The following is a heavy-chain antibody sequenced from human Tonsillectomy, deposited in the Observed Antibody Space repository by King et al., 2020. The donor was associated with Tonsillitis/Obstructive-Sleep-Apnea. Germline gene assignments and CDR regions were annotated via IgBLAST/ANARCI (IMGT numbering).Heavy chain of an antibody. CDR1: GGSFSGYY. V-gene: IGHV4-34*01. Sequence: VQLQQWGAGLLKPSETLSLTCAVYGGSFSGYYRSWIRQPPGKGLEWIGEINHSGSTNYNPSLKSRVTISVDTSKNQFSLKLSSVTAADTAVYYCARGPNYSSSWYNYWGQGTLVTVSS. J-gene: IGHJ4*02. CDR3: ARGPNYSSSWYNY. D-gene: IGHD6-13*01. CDR2: INHSGST.